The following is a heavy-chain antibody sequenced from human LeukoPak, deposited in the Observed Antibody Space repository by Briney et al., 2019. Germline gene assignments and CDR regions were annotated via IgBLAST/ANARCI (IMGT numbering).Heavy chain of an antibody. V-gene: IGHV3-53*05. CDR3: ARTREVVPAAMFDP. CDR2: IYSGGST. CDR1: GFTVSSNY. J-gene: IGHJ5*02. Sequence: GGSLRLSCAASGFTVSSNYMSWVRQAPGKGLEWVSVIYSGGSTYYADSVKGRFTISRDNSKNTLYLQMNSLRAEDTAVYYCARTREVVPAAMFDPWGQGTLVTVSS. D-gene: IGHD2-2*01.